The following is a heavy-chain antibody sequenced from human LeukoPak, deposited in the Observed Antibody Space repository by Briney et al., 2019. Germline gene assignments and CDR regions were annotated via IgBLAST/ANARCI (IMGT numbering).Heavy chain of an antibody. CDR1: GVSLSSYY. CDR3: ARHKRSSRTQVLYFDY. J-gene: IGHJ4*02. V-gene: IGHV4-4*07. Sequence: SETLSLTCTVSGVSLSSYYWSWIRQPAGKGLEWIGRIYTSGSTNYNPSLKSRVTMSVDTSKNQFSLKLSSVTAADTAVYYCARHKRSSRTQVLYFDYWGQGTLVTVSS. CDR2: IYTSGST. D-gene: IGHD6-13*01.